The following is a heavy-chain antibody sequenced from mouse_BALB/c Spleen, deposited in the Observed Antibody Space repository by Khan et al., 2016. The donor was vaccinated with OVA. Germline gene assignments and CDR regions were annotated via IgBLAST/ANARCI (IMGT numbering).Heavy chain of an antibody. V-gene: IGHV1S135*01. Sequence: VQLQESGPELMKPGASVKISCKASGYSFTSYYIHWVIQSHGKSLEWIGYIDPFSGDTNYNQKFKGKATLTVDKSSSTVYIHLSNLTADDTAVCDCTNYSYGGWFAYWGQGTLVTVSA. CDR1: GYSFTSYY. CDR2: IDPFSGDT. D-gene: IGHD2-12*01. J-gene: IGHJ3*01. CDR3: TNYSYGGWFAY.